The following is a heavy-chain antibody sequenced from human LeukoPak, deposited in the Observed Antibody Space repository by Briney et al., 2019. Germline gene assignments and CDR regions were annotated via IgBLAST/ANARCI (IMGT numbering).Heavy chain of an antibody. Sequence: SETLSLTCTVSGGSICSYYWSWIRQPPGKGLEWIGYIYYSGSTNYNPSLKSRVTISVDTSKNQFSLKLSSVTAADTAVYYCARVGAYGSGSYLDYWGQGTLVTVSS. CDR1: GGSICSYY. D-gene: IGHD3-10*01. J-gene: IGHJ4*02. CDR2: IYYSGST. V-gene: IGHV4-59*01. CDR3: ARVGAYGSGSYLDY.